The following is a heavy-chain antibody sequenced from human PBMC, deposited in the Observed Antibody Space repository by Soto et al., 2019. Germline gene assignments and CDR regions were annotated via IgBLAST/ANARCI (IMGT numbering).Heavy chain of an antibody. J-gene: IGHJ5*02. V-gene: IGHV4-4*02. Sequence: QVQLQESGPGLVKPSGTLSLTCAVSGGSISSSNWWSWVRQPPGKGLEWIGEIYHSGSTNYNPSLKSRGTTSVDKSKDQFLLKLGSVAAADPAGYYCAALMVRGGWVDPWGPGTLVTVSS. CDR1: GGSISSSNW. CDR2: IYHSGST. D-gene: IGHD3-10*01. CDR3: AALMVRGGWVDP.